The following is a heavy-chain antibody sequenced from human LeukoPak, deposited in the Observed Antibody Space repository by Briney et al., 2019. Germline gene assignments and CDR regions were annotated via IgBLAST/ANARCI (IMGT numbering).Heavy chain of an antibody. CDR2: IIPIFGTA. J-gene: IGHJ3*02. D-gene: IGHD2-15*01. Sequence: GASVKVSCKASGGTFSSYAISWVRQAPGQGLEWMGGIIPIFGTANYAQKFQGRVTITADESTSTAYMELSSLKTEDTAVYYCTRARWWPLNSDAFDIWGQGTMVTVSS. CDR3: TRARWWPLNSDAFDI. CDR1: GGTFSSYA. V-gene: IGHV1-69*13.